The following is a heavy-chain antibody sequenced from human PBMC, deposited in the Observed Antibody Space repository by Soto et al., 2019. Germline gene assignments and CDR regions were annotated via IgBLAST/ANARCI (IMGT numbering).Heavy chain of an antibody. Sequence: PGGSLRLSCAASGFTFSNAWINWVRQAPGKGLEWVGRIKSKTDGGTTDYAAPVKGRFAISRDDSKNILYLQMNSLKIEDTAVYYCTTESYSTMIVVRFEYWGHGTLVSVAS. J-gene: IGHJ4*01. V-gene: IGHV3-15*07. D-gene: IGHD3-22*01. CDR2: IKSKTDGGTT. CDR1: GFTFSNAW. CDR3: TTESYSTMIVVRFEY.